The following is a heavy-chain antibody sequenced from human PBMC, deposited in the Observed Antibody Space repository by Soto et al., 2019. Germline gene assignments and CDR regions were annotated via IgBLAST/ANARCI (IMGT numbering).Heavy chain of an antibody. J-gene: IGHJ3*02. CDR3: ARERRMVRGVITAPLAFDI. Sequence: GGSLRLSCAASGFTFSSYSMNWVRQAPGKGLEWVSYISSSSSTIYYADSVKGRFTISRDNAKNSLYLQMNSLRAEDTAVYYCARERRMVRGVITAPLAFDIWGQGTMVTVSS. CDR1: GFTFSSYS. CDR2: ISSSSSTI. D-gene: IGHD3-10*01. V-gene: IGHV3-48*01.